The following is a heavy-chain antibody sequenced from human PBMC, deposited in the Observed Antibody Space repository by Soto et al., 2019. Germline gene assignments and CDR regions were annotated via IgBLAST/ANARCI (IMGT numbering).Heavy chain of an antibody. V-gene: IGHV3-7*01. D-gene: IGHD4-17*01. CDR1: GFTFSSYW. CDR2: IKQDGSEK. Sequence: GGSLRLSCAASGFTFSSYWINWVRQAPGKGLEWVANIKQDGSEKYYVDSVKGRFTISRDSAENSVYLQMHSLRAEDTAVYYCAASPDYGPQFDFWGQGSLVTSPQ. CDR3: AASPDYGPQFDF. J-gene: IGHJ4*02.